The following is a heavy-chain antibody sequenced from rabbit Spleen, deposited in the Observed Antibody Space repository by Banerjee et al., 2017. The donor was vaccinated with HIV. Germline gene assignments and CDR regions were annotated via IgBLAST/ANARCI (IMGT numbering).Heavy chain of an antibody. D-gene: IGHD1-1*01. V-gene: IGHV1S40*01. J-gene: IGHJ4*01. CDR2: IYAGSGST. CDR3: ARYDINKDIYIL. CDR1: GFSFNSGYD. Sequence: QSLEESGGGLVRPGASLTLTCKASGFSFNSGYDMCWVRQATGKGLEWVACIYAGSGSTWYATWVNGRFTISKTSSTTVTLQVTSLTAADTATYFCARYDINKDIYILWGQGTLVTVS.